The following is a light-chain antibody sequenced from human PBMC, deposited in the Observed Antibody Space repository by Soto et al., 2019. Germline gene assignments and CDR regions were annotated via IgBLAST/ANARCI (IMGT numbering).Light chain of an antibody. Sequence: EIVLTQSPATLSLSPGERATLSCRASQSVSSYLAWFQQKPGQPPRLLIYDASNRASGIPARFSGSGSGTDFPLTISSLEPEDFAVYYCQQRSNWPLTFGGGTRVEIK. CDR1: QSVSSY. V-gene: IGKV3-11*01. J-gene: IGKJ4*01. CDR2: DAS. CDR3: QQRSNWPLT.